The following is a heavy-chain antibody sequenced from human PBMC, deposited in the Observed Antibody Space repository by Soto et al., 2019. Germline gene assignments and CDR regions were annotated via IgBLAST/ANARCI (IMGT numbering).Heavy chain of an antibody. V-gene: IGHV3-23*01. Sequence: GESLKISCAASGFTFSSYAMSWVRQAPGKGLEWVSAISGSGGSTYYADSVKGRFTISRDNSKNTLYLQMNSLRAEDTAVYYCAKDQVGWCDYWGQGTLVTVSS. CDR1: GFTFSSYA. CDR2: ISGSGGST. CDR3: AKDQVGWCDY. J-gene: IGHJ4*02. D-gene: IGHD6-19*01.